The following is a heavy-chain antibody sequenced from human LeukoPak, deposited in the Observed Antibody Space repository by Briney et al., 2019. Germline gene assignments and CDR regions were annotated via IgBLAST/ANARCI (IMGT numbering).Heavy chain of an antibody. J-gene: IGHJ4*02. CDR1: GFTFSTYS. CDR3: ASLMTYYYDSSGYPPGYFDY. D-gene: IGHD3-22*01. V-gene: IGHV3-23*01. Sequence: GGSLRLSCAASGFTFSTYSMNWVRQAPGKGLEWVSAISGSGGSTYYADSVKGRFTISRDNSKNTLYLQMNSLRAEDTAVYYCASLMTYYYDSSGYPPGYFDYWGQGTLVTVSS. CDR2: ISGSGGST.